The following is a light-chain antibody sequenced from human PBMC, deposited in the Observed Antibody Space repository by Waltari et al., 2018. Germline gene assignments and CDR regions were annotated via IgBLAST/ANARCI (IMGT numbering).Light chain of an antibody. CDR1: QDISDF. CDR2: AAS. J-gene: IGKJ1*01. CDR3: QQYDGLPWT. V-gene: IGKV1-33*01. Sequence: DIQMTQFPSSPSASLGDRVTITCQARQDISDFLNWYQQKTGEDPKLLIFAASISEEGVPSRFVGYGSLTQFTLTIDSLQPEDIATYYCQQYDGLPWTFGQGTKVEV.